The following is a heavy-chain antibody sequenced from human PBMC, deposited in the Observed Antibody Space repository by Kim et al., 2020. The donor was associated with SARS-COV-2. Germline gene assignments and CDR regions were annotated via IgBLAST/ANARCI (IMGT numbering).Heavy chain of an antibody. CDR2: INHSGST. J-gene: IGHJ5*02. V-gene: IGHV4-34*01. Sequence: SETLSLTCAVYGGSFSGYYWSWIRQPPGKGLEWIGEINHSGSTNYNPSLKSRVTISVDTSKNQFSLKLSSVTAADTAVYYCARERTLSSSWYGEADWFDPWGQGTLVTVSS. CDR3: ARERTLSSSWYGEADWFDP. CDR1: GGSFSGYY. D-gene: IGHD6-13*01.